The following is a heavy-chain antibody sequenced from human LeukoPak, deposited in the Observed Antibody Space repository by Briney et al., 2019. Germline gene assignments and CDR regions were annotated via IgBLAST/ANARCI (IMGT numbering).Heavy chain of an antibody. CDR1: GFTVSSSY. CDR2: IHSDGST. CDR3: ARDLDYYDSSGSHRRRNYFDY. Sequence: GGSLRLSCAASGFTVSSSYMSWVRQAPGKGREWVPIIHSDGSTYYADSVKGRFTISRDTSKNTLYLQMNSLRGEDTAMYYCARDLDYYDSSGSHRRRNYFDYWGQGTLVTVSS. J-gene: IGHJ4*02. V-gene: IGHV3-53*01. D-gene: IGHD3-22*01.